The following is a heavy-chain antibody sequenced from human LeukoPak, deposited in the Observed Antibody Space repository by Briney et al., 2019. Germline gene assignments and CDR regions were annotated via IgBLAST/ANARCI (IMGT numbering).Heavy chain of an antibody. CDR1: GFTFDNYR. J-gene: IGHJ4*02. D-gene: IGHD1-26*01. V-gene: IGHV3-23*01. CDR3: TKRVKYGGTWDHFAD. Sequence: GGSLRLSCAASGFTFDNYRMSWVRQAPGKGLEWVSTVNADGGNTYYADSVKGRVTISRDNSKSTLILQMNSLIVEDTALYYCTKRVKYGGTWDHFADWGQGTLVTVSS. CDR2: VNADGGNT.